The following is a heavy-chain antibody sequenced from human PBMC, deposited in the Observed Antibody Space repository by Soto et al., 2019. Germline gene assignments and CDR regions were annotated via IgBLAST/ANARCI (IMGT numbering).Heavy chain of an antibody. CDR1: GFTFRDYY. J-gene: IGHJ6*02. D-gene: IGHD1-26*01. V-gene: IGHV3-11*01. CDR2: ISSSGSTI. Sequence: QVQLVESGGGLVKPGGSLRLSCAASGFTFRDYYMSWIRQAPGKGLEWVSYISSSGSTIYYADSVKGRFTISRDNAKNALYLQTNSLRGEDTAVYYCARAKLTPRLQCYGMDVWCQGTKVTVSS. CDR3: ARAKLTPRLQCYGMDV.